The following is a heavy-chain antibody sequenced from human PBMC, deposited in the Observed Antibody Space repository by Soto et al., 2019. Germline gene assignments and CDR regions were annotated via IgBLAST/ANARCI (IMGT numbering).Heavy chain of an antibody. J-gene: IGHJ5*02. Sequence: QVQLQESGPGLVKPSETLSLTCTVSGGSISSGYWSWLRQPPGKGLEWIGYIYYSDSINYNPSLKSRVIISVDTSKNQFSLSLNSVTAADTAVYDCARAYYDASGYGLDPWGQGTLVTVSS. D-gene: IGHD3-22*01. CDR1: GGSISSGY. CDR2: IYYSDSI. CDR3: ARAYYDASGYGLDP. V-gene: IGHV4-59*01.